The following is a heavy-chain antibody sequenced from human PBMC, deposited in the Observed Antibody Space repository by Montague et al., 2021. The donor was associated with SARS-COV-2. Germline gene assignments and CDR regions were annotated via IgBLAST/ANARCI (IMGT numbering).Heavy chain of an antibody. J-gene: IGHJ6*03. D-gene: IGHD3-10*01. CDR1: GGSFSGYH. V-gene: IGHV4-34*01. CDR3: ARLRDGVVPSPILGVGPYYSYHFIDV. CDR2: INHGGIT. Sequence: SETLSLTCAVYGGSFSGYHWNWIRQPPGKGLEWIGEINHGGITNYNPSLKSRLTISADTSKNQFSLKLTSVAAADTAVYYCARLRDGVVPSPILGVGPYYSYHFIDVWGKGTTVTVSS.